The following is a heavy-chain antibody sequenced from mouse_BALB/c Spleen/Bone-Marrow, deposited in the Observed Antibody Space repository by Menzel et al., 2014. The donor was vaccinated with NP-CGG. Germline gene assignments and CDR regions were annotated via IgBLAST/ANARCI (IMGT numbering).Heavy chain of an antibody. CDR1: GFTFTDYY. V-gene: IGHV7-3*02. CDR3: AGEDYYAMDY. J-gene: IGHJ4*01. Sequence: EVKLVESGGGLVQPGGSLRLSCATSGFTFTDYYMSWVRQPPGKALEWLGFIRNKANGYTTEYGASVKCRFTISRDNSQSNLYLQMNTMRAEDNAACYCAGEDYYAMDYWGQGTSVTVSS. CDR2: IRNKANGYTT.